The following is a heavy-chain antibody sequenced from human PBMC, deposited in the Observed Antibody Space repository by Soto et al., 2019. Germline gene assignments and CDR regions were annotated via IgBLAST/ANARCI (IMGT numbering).Heavy chain of an antibody. V-gene: IGHV3-72*01. CDR1: GFTFSDHY. CDR3: VRVHSGSYFDY. CDR2: TRNKANSYTT. D-gene: IGHD1-26*01. J-gene: IGHJ4*02. Sequence: EVQLVESGGGLVQPGGSLRLSCAASGFTFSDHYMDWVRQAPGKGLEWVGRTRNKANSYTTEYAASVEGRFTISRDDSKNSLYLQMNNLKTEDTAVYYCVRVHSGSYFDYWGQGTLVTVSS.